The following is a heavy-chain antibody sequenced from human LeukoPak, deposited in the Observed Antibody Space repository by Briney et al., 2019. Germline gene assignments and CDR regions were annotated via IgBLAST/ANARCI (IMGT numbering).Heavy chain of an antibody. J-gene: IGHJ4*02. Sequence: ASVKVSCKASGYTFTSYDINWVRQAPGQGLEWMGWMNPNSGNTGYAQKFQGRVTITRNTSISTAYMELSSLRSEDTAVYYCARIGLSGYLYYFDYWGQGTLSPSPQ. V-gene: IGHV1-8*03. CDR3: ARIGLSGYLYYFDY. CDR1: GYTFTSYD. CDR2: MNPNSGNT. D-gene: IGHD3-3*01.